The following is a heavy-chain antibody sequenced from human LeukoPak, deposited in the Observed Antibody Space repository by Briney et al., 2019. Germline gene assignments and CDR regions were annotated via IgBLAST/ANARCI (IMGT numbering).Heavy chain of an antibody. CDR2: IYGSTSA. V-gene: IGHV3-66*01. CDR1: GFTVSSKY. Sequence: GGSLRLSCAASGFTVSSKYINWVRQAPGKGLEWVSLIYGSTSADYADSVKGRFTISRDNSMNTVYLQMNSLRAEDTAIYYCARLNFGDDYWGQGTLVAVPS. D-gene: IGHD4-17*01. CDR3: ARLNFGDDY. J-gene: IGHJ4*02.